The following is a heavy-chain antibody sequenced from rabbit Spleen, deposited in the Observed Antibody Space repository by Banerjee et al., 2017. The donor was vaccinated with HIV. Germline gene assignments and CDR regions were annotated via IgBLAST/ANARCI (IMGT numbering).Heavy chain of an antibody. V-gene: IGHV1S40*01. CDR3: ARFYAGYGDFGYAAM. Sequence: QSLEESGGDLVKPGASLTLTCTASGFSFIAGYDMCWVRQAPGKGLEWIACIHGGSRNNIHYASWAKGRFTISKSSSTTVTLQMTSLTVADTAPYFCARFYAGYGDFGYAAMWGQGTLVTVS. D-gene: IGHD7-1*01. CDR2: IHGGSRNNI. J-gene: IGHJ4*01. CDR1: GFSFIAGYD.